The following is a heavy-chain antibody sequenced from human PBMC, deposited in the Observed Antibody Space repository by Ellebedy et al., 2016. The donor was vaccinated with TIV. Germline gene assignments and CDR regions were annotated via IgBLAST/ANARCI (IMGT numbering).Heavy chain of an antibody. CDR1: GFTFSSYA. J-gene: IGHJ6*02. CDR3: ARGGYSGTYYGMDV. Sequence: GESLKISCAASGFTFSSYAIHWVRQAPGKGLEWVAVIWYDGTNKDYADSVKGRFTISRDNSKNTLYLQMNSLRAEDTAVYYCARGGYSGTYYGMDVWGQGTTVIVSS. CDR2: IWYDGTNK. D-gene: IGHD5-12*01. V-gene: IGHV3-33*01.